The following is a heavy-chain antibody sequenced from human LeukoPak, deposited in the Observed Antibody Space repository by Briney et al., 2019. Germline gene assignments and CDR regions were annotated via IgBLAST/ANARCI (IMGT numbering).Heavy chain of an antibody. V-gene: IGHV4-34*01. J-gene: IGHJ5*02. CDR2: INHSGST. CDR1: GGSFSGYY. Sequence: SSETLSLTCAVYGGSFSGYYWSWIRQPPGKGLEWIGEINHSGSTNYNPSLKSRVTISVDTSKNQFSLKLSSVTAADTAVYYCARLKGVRLRYFDWLHPQNWFDPWGQGTLVTVSS. CDR3: ARLKGVRLRYFDWLHPQNWFDP. D-gene: IGHD3-9*01.